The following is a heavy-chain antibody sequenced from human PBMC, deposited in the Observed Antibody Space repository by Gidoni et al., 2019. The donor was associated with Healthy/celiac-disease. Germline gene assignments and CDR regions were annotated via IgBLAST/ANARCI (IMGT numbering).Heavy chain of an antibody. CDR2: INPSGGST. J-gene: IGHJ6*02. D-gene: IGHD6-13*01. CDR1: GYTFTSYY. V-gene: IGHV1-46*01. Sequence: QVQLVQSGAEVKKPGASVKVSCKASGYTFTSYYMHWVRQAPGQGLEWMGIINPSGGSTSYAQKFQGRVTMTRDTSTSTVYMELSSLRSEDTAVYYCARAWEWQQLVPYYYGMDVWGQGTTVTVSS. CDR3: ARAWEWQQLVPYYYGMDV.